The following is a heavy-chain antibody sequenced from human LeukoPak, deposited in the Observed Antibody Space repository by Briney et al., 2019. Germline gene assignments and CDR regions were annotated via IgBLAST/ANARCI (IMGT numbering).Heavy chain of an antibody. J-gene: IGHJ4*02. Sequence: PSETLSLTCAVYGGSFSGYYWSWIRQPPGKGLEWIGGINHSGSTNYNPSLKSRVTISVDTSKNQFSLKLSSVAAADTAVYYCARGLDILTGYYYFDYWGQGTLVTVSS. D-gene: IGHD3-9*01. CDR1: GGSFSGYY. CDR2: INHSGST. CDR3: ARGLDILTGYYYFDY. V-gene: IGHV4-34*01.